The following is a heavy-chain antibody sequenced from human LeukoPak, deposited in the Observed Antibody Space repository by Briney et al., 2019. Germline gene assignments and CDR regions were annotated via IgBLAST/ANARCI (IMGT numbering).Heavy chain of an antibody. D-gene: IGHD2-8*02. CDR2: ISGSGGST. V-gene: IGHV3-23*01. Sequence: GGSLRLSCAASGFTFTSYAMSWVRQAPGQGLEWVSAISGSGGSTYYADSVKGRFTISRDNSKNTLYLQMSSLRAEDTAVYYCANGGVVYLDAFDIGGQATMVTASS. CDR1: GFTFTSYA. CDR3: ANGGVVYLDAFDI. J-gene: IGHJ3*02.